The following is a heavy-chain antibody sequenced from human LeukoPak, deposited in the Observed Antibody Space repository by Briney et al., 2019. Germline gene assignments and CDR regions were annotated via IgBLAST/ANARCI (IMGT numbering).Heavy chain of an antibody. Sequence: GGSLRLSCAASGFTFSSYWMHWVRHAPGKGLVWVSRIKSDGSITNYADSVKGRFTISRDNTKNTLYVQMNSLRAEDTAVYYCARVGARLGAFDIWGQGTMVTASS. CDR1: GFTFSSYW. V-gene: IGHV3-74*01. J-gene: IGHJ3*02. CDR3: ARVGARLGAFDI. D-gene: IGHD6-25*01. CDR2: IKSDGSIT.